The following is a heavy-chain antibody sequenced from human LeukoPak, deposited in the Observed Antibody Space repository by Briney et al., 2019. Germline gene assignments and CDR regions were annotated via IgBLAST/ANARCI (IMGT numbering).Heavy chain of an antibody. CDR2: IYYSGST. Sequence: PSQTLSLTCTVSGGSFSSGDYYWSWIRQPPGKGLEWIGYIYYSGSTYYNPSLKSRVTISIDTSKNHFSLNLTSVTAADTAVYYCARGAPPQNWGQGALVTVSS. J-gene: IGHJ4*02. CDR3: ARGAPPQN. V-gene: IGHV4-30-4*01. CDR1: GGSFSSGDYY.